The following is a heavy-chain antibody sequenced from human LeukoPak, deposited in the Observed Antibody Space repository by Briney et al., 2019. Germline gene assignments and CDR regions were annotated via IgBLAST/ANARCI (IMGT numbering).Heavy chain of an antibody. CDR2: IIPIFGTA. J-gene: IGHJ4*02. CDR3: APAGGYCSSTSCYFDY. Sequence: ASVKVSCKASGGTFSSYAISWVRQAPGQGLEWMGGIIPIFGTANYAQKFQGRVTITTDESTSTAHMELSSLRSEDTAVYYCAPAGGYCSSTSCYFDYWGQGTLVTVSS. CDR1: GGTFSSYA. V-gene: IGHV1-69*05. D-gene: IGHD2-2*01.